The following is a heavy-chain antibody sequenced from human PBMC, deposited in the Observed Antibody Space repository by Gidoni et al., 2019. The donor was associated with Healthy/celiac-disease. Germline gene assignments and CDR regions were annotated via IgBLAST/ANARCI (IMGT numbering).Heavy chain of an antibody. D-gene: IGHD4-17*01. V-gene: IGHV1-69*01. CDR1: GGTFSRYA. J-gene: IGHJ6*02. CDR3: ARDQHRRKLDYGGNWDFYYGMDV. CDR2: IIPIFGTA. Sequence: QVQLVQSGAEVKKPGSSVKVSCKASGGTFSRYAISWVRPAPGQGLEWMGGIIPIFGTANYAQKFQGRVTITADESTSTAYMELSSLRSEDTAVYYCARDQHRRKLDYGGNWDFYYGMDVWGQGTTVTVSS.